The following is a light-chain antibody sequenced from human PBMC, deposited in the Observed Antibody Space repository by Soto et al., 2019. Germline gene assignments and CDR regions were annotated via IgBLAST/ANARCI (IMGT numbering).Light chain of an antibody. J-gene: IGKJ1*01. Sequence: DIPLTQSPSFLSASVGDRVTITFRASQGISSYLAWYQQKPGKAPKLLIYKASSLESGVPSRFSGSGSGTEFTLTISSLQPDDFATYYCLQYNSYSSFGQGTKVDI. CDR3: LQYNSYSS. CDR2: KAS. CDR1: QGISSY. V-gene: IGKV1-5*03.